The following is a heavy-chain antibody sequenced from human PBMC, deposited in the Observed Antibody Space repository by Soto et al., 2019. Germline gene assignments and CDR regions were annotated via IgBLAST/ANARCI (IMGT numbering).Heavy chain of an antibody. J-gene: IGHJ6*02. V-gene: IGHV4-39*01. CDR1: GGSIISMNDY. CDR3: ARHGRYYDILTGYYSFGMDV. Sequence: PSETLSLTCSVSGGSIISMNDYWGWIRQPPGKGLEWLGNIYYSGKTYNSPSLRSRVTISVDTSQNQFSLKLRSVTAADTAVYYCARHGRYYDILTGYYSFGMDVWGQGTTVTVSS. CDR2: IYYSGKT. D-gene: IGHD3-9*01.